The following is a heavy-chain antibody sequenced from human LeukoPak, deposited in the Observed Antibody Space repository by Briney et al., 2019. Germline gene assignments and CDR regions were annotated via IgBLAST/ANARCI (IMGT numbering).Heavy chain of an antibody. J-gene: IGHJ6*03. CDR2: IYTSGST. D-gene: IGHD6-13*01. Sequence: SETLSLTCTVSGGSISSGSYYWRWIRQPAGKGLEWIGRIYTSGSTNYNPSLKSRVTISVDTSKNQFSLKLSSVTAADTAVYYCARRLEAAGPDYYYYYYYMDVWGKGTTVTVSS. CDR1: GGSISSGSYY. CDR3: ARRLEAAGPDYYYYYYYMDV. V-gene: IGHV4-61*02.